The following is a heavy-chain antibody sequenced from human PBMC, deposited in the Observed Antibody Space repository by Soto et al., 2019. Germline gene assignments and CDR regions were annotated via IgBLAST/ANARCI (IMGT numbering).Heavy chain of an antibody. CDR1: GFTFSSYG. Sequence: QVQLVESGGGVVQPGRSLRLSCAASGFTFSSYGMHWVRQAPGKGLEWVAVISYDGSNKYYADSVKGRFTISRDNSKNTLYLQMNSLRAEDTAVYYCAKDRATERWLPSSVRVTVGGMDVWGQGTTVTVSS. D-gene: IGHD5-12*01. V-gene: IGHV3-30*18. CDR3: AKDRATERWLPSSVRVTVGGMDV. CDR2: ISYDGSNK. J-gene: IGHJ6*02.